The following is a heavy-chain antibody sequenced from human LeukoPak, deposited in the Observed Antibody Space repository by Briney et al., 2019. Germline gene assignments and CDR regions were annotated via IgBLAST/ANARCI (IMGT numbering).Heavy chain of an antibody. Sequence: GGSLRLSCVASGFIFSTYGMHWVRQAPGKGLEWVAVIPYDGSNKYYADSVKGRFTISRDNSKNTLYLQMNSLRAEDTAVYYCAKTRGIATAGTFGGQGTLVTVSS. D-gene: IGHD6-13*01. CDR1: GFIFSTYG. CDR3: AKTRGIATAGTF. CDR2: IPYDGSNK. V-gene: IGHV3-30*18. J-gene: IGHJ4*02.